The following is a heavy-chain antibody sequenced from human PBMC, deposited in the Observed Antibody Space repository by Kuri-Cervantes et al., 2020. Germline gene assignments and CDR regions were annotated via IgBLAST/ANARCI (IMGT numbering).Heavy chain of an antibody. Sequence: GGSLRLSCAASGFTFSSHAMHWVRQAPGKGLEWVAVISYDGSNKYYADSVKGRFTISRDNSKNTLFLQMNSLRAEDTAVYYCARDGSGSPAHDYWGQGTLVTVSS. CDR1: GFTFSSHA. D-gene: IGHD1-26*01. V-gene: IGHV3-30-3*01. CDR3: ARDGSGSPAHDY. CDR2: ISYDGSNK. J-gene: IGHJ4*02.